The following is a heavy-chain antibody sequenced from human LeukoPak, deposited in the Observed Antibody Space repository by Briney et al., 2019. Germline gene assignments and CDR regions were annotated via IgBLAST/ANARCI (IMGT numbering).Heavy chain of an antibody. J-gene: IGHJ3*02. CDR2: ISYDGSIK. CDR1: GFTFSSYG. CDR3: AKGFAVFGVLIDAFDI. Sequence: HPGGSLRLSCAASGFTFSSYGMHWVRQAPGKGLEWVAVISYDGSIKYYADSVKGRFTISRGNSKNTLYLQMNSLRAEDTAVYYCAKGFAVFGVLIDAFDIWGQGTMATVSS. V-gene: IGHV3-30*18. D-gene: IGHD3-3*01.